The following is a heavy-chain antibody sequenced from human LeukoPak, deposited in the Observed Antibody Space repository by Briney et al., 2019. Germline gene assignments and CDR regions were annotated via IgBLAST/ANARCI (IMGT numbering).Heavy chain of an antibody. J-gene: IGHJ3*02. CDR3: ARDRRPWFGSPRDAFDI. D-gene: IGHD3-10*01. CDR1: GFTFSSYS. Sequence: PGGSLRLSCAASGFTFSSYSMNWVRQAPGKGLEWVSSISSSSYIYYADSVKGRFTISRDNAKNSLYLQMNSLRAEDTAVYYCARDRRPWFGSPRDAFDIWGQGTMVTVSS. CDR2: ISSSSYI. V-gene: IGHV3-21*01.